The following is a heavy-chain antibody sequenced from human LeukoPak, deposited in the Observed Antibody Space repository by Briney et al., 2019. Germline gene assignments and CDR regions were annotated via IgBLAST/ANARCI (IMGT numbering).Heavy chain of an antibody. Sequence: SETLSLTCAVYGGSFSGYYWSWIRQPPGKGLEWIGEINHSGSTNYNPSFKSRATITVDTSKDQSSLRLGSVAAADTAVYYCARRRGYSYVVPRSFDYWGQGTLVTVSS. CDR1: GGSFSGYY. D-gene: IGHD5-18*01. V-gene: IGHV4-34*01. J-gene: IGHJ4*02. CDR2: INHSGST. CDR3: ARRRGYSYVVPRSFDY.